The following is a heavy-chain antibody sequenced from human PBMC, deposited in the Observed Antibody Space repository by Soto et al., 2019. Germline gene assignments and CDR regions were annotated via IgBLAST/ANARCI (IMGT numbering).Heavy chain of an antibody. V-gene: IGHV2-5*02. CDR1: GFSLNTDGEG. Sequence: QITLKESGPTQVKPTQPLTLTCSFSGFSLNTDGEGVGWVRQPPGEALEWLALIYWDDDERYSPSLKTRLTISKDPSKCQVVLIMTNMDPEDTATYYCAHSRNLIAEDAQVGDFDYWGQGTLVTVSS. CDR2: IYWDDDE. D-gene: IGHD6-13*01. J-gene: IGHJ4*02. CDR3: AHSRNLIAEDAQVGDFDY.